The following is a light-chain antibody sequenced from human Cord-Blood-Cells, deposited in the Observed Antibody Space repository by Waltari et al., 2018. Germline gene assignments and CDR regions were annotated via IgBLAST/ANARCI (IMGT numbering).Light chain of an antibody. CDR3: QQYNSYTWT. CDR2: KAS. CDR1: QSISSW. V-gene: IGKV1-5*03. J-gene: IGKJ1*01. Sequence: DIQMTQSPSTLSASVGARVTITCRASQSISSWLAWYQQKPGKAPKLLIYKASSLESGVPSRFSGSGSGTEFTLNISSLQPDDFATYYCQQYNSYTWTFGQGTKVEIK.